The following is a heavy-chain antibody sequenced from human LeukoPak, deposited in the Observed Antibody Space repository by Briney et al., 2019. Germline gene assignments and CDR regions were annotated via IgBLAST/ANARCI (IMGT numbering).Heavy chain of an antibody. V-gene: IGHV3-30*03. CDR2: ISYDGSNK. CDR3: ARALGDGYNYLLDY. CDR1: GFTFSSYG. D-gene: IGHD5-24*01. J-gene: IGHJ4*02. Sequence: PGGSLRLSCAASGFTFSSYGMHWVRQAPGKGLEWVAVISYDGSNKYYADSVKGRFTISRDNSKNTLYLQVNSLRAEDTAVYYCARALGDGYNYLLDYWGQGTLVTVSS.